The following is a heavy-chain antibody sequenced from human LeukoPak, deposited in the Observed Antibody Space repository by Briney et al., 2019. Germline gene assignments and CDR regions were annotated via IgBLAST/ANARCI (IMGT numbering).Heavy chain of an antibody. V-gene: IGHV3-53*01. Sequence: SGGSLRLSCAASGLTVSNNYLSWVRQAPGKGLEWVSVLYTGGATYYADFVKGRFTISRDNSKNTLYLQMSSLRAEDTAMYYCASSAYVTRNFDYWGQGTLVTVSS. CDR1: GLTVSNNY. J-gene: IGHJ4*02. CDR3: ASSAYVTRNFDY. CDR2: LYTGGAT. D-gene: IGHD3-22*01.